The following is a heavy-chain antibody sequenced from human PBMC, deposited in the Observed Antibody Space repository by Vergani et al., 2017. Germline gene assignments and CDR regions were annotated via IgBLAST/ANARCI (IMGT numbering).Heavy chain of an antibody. CDR3: AMTYNLPTIPSEYYLDN. CDR2: IYTSGNT. J-gene: IGHJ4*02. V-gene: IGHV4-61*02. Sequence: QVHLQESGPGQVTPLQTLSLSCIVSSGSLSRESYYWTWIRQPAGKGLEWIGRIYTSGNTNYTPSLKSRVTMSLDTSKTQLSLKLRSVTAADTARYFCAMTYNLPTIPSEYYLDNWGRGTLVTVSS. CDR1: SGSLSRESYY. D-gene: IGHD5-24*01.